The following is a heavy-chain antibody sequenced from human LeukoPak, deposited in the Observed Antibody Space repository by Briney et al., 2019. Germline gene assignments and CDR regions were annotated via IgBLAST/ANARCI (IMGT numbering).Heavy chain of an antibody. Sequence: GSLRLSCAASGFTFSSYVMRWVRQSPGKGLEWIGSIYYTGSTFYNPSLKSRVTMSVDTPKNQSSLNLSSVTAADTAVYYCARLFGYVAYWGQGTLVSVSS. CDR1: GFTFSSYV. CDR2: IYYTGST. V-gene: IGHV4-39*01. CDR3: ARLFGYVAY. D-gene: IGHD5-12*01. J-gene: IGHJ4*02.